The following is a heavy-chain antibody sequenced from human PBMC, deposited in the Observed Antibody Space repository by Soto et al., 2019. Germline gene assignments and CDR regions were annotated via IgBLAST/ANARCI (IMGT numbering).Heavy chain of an antibody. J-gene: IGHJ3*02. CDR3: ASLGVADVAFDI. CDR1: GGTFSSYT. CDR2: IIPILGIA. Sequence: QVQLVQSGAEVKKPGSSVKVSCKASGGTFSSYTISWVRQAPGQGLEWMGRIIPILGIAKYAQKFQGRVTITADESTSTAYMELSRLRSEDTAVYYCASLGVADVAFDIWGQGTMVTVSS. D-gene: IGHD6-19*01. V-gene: IGHV1-69*02.